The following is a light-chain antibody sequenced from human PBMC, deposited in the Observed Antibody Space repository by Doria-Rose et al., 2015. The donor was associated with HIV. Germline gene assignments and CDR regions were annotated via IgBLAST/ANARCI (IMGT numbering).Light chain of an antibody. J-gene: IGLJ3*02. Sequence: SYELIQLPSVSVSPGQTARINCSEAVVSNTYPRWFQQQPGQAPVLVIYKGTERPSEIPERFSGSISGTTVTLTISGAQVDDEADYYCYSAADSNPVFGGGIKLIVL. CDR1: VVSNTY. CDR3: YSAADSNPV. CDR2: KGT. V-gene: IGLV3-27*01.